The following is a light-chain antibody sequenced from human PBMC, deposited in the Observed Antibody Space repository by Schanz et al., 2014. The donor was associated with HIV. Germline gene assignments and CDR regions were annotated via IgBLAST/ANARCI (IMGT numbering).Light chain of an antibody. J-gene: IGKJ1*01. V-gene: IGKV3-15*01. Sequence: EIVLTQSPGTLSLFPGERAALSCRASQTITSNFLAWYQQRPGQAPRLLIYGASTRATGIPGRFSGSGSGTEFTLTVSSLQSEDFAVYYCQHYNSWPARTFGQGTKVEIK. CDR2: GAS. CDR3: QHYNSWPART. CDR1: QTITSN.